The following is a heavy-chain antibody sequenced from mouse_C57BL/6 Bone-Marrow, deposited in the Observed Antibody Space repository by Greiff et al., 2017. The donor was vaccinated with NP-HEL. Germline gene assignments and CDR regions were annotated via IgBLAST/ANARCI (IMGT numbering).Heavy chain of an antibody. CDR1: GFNIKDAY. Sequence: VQLQQSGAELVRPGASVKLSCTASGFNIKDAYMHWVKPRPEQGLEWIGWIDPENGDTDYASKFQGKATITADTSSNTAYLQLSSLTSEDTAVYYCTRLWDGRAWFAYWGQGTLVTVSA. D-gene: IGHD4-1*01. CDR3: TRLWDGRAWFAY. V-gene: IGHV14-4*01. CDR2: IDPENGDT. J-gene: IGHJ3*01.